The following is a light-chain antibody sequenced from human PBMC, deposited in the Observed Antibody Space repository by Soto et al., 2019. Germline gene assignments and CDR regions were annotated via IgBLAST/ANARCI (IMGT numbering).Light chain of an antibody. V-gene: IGLV1-44*01. CDR3: AAWDDSLNGVV. CDR2: SNN. CDR1: SSNIGSNT. J-gene: IGLJ2*01. Sequence: QSVLTQPPSASGTPGQRITISCSGSSSNIGSNTVNWYQQLPGTAPKLLIYSNNQRPSGVPDRFSGSKSGPSASLAISELQSEDEADYYCAAWDDSLNGVVFGGGTKLTVL.